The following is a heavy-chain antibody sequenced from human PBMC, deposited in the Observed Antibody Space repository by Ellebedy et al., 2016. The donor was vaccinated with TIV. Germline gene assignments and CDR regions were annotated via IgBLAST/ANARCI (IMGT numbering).Heavy chain of an antibody. D-gene: IGHD3-3*01. CDR3: VRVSMFGGEFHY. CDR2: ISGYGGNT. J-gene: IGHJ4*02. CDR1: GYTFTSYG. Sequence: AASVKVSCKASGYTFTSYGISWVRQAPGQGLEWVGWISGYGGNTNFAQNVQDTLTLTTDTSTNTAYMELRSLGSDDTAVYYCVRVSMFGGEFHYWGQGTQVIVSS. V-gene: IGHV1-18*01.